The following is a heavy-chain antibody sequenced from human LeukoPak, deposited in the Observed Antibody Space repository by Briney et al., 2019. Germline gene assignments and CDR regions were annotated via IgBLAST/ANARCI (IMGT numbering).Heavy chain of an antibody. D-gene: IGHD2/OR15-2a*01. CDR3: ARQISDYYYYYMDV. CDR1: GGSISSSSYY. Sequence: SETLSLTCTVSGGSISSSSYYWGWIRQPPGKGLEWIGSIYYSGSTYYNPSLKSRVTIYVDTSKTQFSLKLSSVTAADTAMYYCARQISDYYYYYMDVWGEGITVTVSS. CDR2: IYYSGST. V-gene: IGHV4-39*01. J-gene: IGHJ6*03.